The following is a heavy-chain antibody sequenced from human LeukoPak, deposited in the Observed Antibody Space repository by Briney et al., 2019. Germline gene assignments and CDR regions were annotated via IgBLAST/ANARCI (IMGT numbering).Heavy chain of an antibody. J-gene: IGHJ4*02. Sequence: QPGTSLRLSCAASGFTFSSYGMHWVRQAPGKGLEWVAVIWYDGSNKYYADSVKGRFTISRDNSKNTLYLQMNSLRAEDTAVYYCARDKRDGYNLLDYWGQGTLVTVSS. CDR1: GFTFSSYG. CDR2: IWYDGSNK. CDR3: ARDKRDGYNLLDY. V-gene: IGHV3-33*01. D-gene: IGHD5-24*01.